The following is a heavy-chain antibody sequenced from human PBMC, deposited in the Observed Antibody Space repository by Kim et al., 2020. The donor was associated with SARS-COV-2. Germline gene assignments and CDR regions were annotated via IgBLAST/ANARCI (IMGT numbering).Heavy chain of an antibody. CDR2: ISSDGRNT. D-gene: IGHD3-10*01. V-gene: IGHV3-64*05. CDR3: VFQTRGGPFNY. J-gene: IGHJ4*02. Sequence: GGSLRLSCSTSGFTFSSYAMHWVRQAPGKGLEYVSAISSDGRNTYYPNSVKGRFTVSRDNSKNTLYVQMSSLRAEDTAVYWCVFQTRGGPFNYWGRGTLVAVSS. CDR1: GFTFSSYA.